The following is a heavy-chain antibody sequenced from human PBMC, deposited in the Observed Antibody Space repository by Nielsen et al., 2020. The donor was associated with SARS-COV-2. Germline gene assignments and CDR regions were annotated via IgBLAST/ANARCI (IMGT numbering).Heavy chain of an antibody. CDR1: GYSFTSYW. CDR2: IYPGDSDT. V-gene: IGHV5-51*01. J-gene: IGHJ4*02. CDR3: AVTYYYDSSGYYPFDY. D-gene: IGHD3-22*01. Sequence: GESLKISCKGSGYSFTSYWIGWVRRMPGKGLEWMGIIYPGDSDTRYSPSFQGQVTISADKSISTAYLQWSSLKASDTAMYYCAVTYYYDSSGYYPFDYWGQETLVTVSS.